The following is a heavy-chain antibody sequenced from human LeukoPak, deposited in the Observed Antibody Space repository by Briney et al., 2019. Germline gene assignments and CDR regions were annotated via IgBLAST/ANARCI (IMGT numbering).Heavy chain of an antibody. J-gene: IGHJ6*02. V-gene: IGHV3-30*04. CDR2: ISFDGGNK. D-gene: IGHD2-2*01. CDR3: ARDEGYCSSTSCYVYGMDV. Sequence: PGRSLRLSCAASGFILSSYAMHWVRQAPGKGLEWVAVISFDGGNKYYADSVKGRFTVSRDNSKNTLYLQMNSLRAEDTAVYYCARDEGYCSSTSCYVYGMDVWGQGTTVTVSS. CDR1: GFILSSYA.